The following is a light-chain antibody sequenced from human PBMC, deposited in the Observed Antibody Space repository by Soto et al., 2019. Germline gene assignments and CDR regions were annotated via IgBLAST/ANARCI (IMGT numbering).Light chain of an antibody. Sequence: QSALTQPPSASGSPGQSVTISCTGTSSDVGGYDYVSWYQQHLGKAPKLMIYEVSKRPSGVPHRFSGSRSDNTASLTVSGLQAEDEADYYCSSYAGRNNLVFGGGTKLTVL. J-gene: IGLJ2*01. CDR1: SSDVGGYDY. CDR2: EVS. V-gene: IGLV2-8*01. CDR3: SSYAGRNNLV.